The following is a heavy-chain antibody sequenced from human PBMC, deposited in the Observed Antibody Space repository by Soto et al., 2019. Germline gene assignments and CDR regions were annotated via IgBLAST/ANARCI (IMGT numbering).Heavy chain of an antibody. CDR1: GGSISSGDYY. V-gene: IGHV4-30-4*02. CDR3: ASLYDYGDDYYFDY. J-gene: IGHJ4*02. D-gene: IGHD4-17*01. Sequence: PSDTLSLTCTVSGGSISSGDYYWSWIRQPPGKGLEWIGYIYYSGSTYYNPSLKSRVTISVDTSKNQFSLKLSSVTAADTAVYYCASLYDYGDDYYFDYWGQGTLVTVSS. CDR2: IYYSGST.